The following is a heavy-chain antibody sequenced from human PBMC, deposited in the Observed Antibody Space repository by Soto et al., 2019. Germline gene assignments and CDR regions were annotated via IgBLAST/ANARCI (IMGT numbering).Heavy chain of an antibody. V-gene: IGHV3-30*18. Sequence: PGGSLRLSCAASGFTFSSYGIHWVRQAPGKGLEWVAVISYDGSNKYYADSVKGRFTISRDNSKNTLYLQMNSLRAEDTAIYYCSKDYLPSLLWGSGAFDYWGQGTVVTVSS. CDR2: ISYDGSNK. D-gene: IGHD2-21*01. CDR1: GFTFSSYG. CDR3: SKDYLPSLLWGSGAFDY. J-gene: IGHJ4*02.